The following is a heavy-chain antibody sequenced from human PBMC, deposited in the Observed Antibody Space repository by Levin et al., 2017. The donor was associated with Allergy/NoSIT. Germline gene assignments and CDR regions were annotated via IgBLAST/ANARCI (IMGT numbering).Heavy chain of an antibody. D-gene: IGHD3-10*01. CDR1: GFSLANKGEG. V-gene: IGHV2-5*02. J-gene: IGHJ4*02. CDR3: ADLLDAYSLRSGTYKYFDY. Sequence: SGPTLVKPTQTLTLTCSFSGFSLANKGEGVGWVRQPPGKALEWLALIYWDDAKRYSPSLKSRVTVTKDTSKNQVVLMMTNMDPVDSGTYFCADLLDAYSLRSGTYKYFDYWGQGALVTVSS. CDR2: IYWDDAK.